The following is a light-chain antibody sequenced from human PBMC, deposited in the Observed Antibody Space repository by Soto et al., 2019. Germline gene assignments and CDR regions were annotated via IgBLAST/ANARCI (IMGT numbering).Light chain of an antibody. CDR3: QQSYRTPYT. V-gene: IGKV1-39*01. CDR1: QGISTY. Sequence: SQMTQSPSSISSSLGYRVTITWRASQGISTYLVWYQQRQGRAPKLLIYDASSLLSGVPSRFSGSGSGTDFTLTISSLQPEDFATYYCQQSYRTPYTFGQGTKVDIK. CDR2: DAS. J-gene: IGKJ2*01.